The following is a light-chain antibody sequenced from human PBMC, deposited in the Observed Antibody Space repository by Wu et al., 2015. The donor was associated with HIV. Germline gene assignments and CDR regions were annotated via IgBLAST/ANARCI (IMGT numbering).Light chain of an antibody. Sequence: DIQMTPSPSSLSASVGDSVTITCRAIQNSDYYFTWCQLKPGKPPKVLIFAASSLQSGVPSGFTGSGSETDVTLSISSLQPNYCQQSYISGTFGQGTK. J-gene: IGKJ1*01. CDR3: QQSYISGT. V-gene: IGKV1-39*01. CDR2: AAS. CDR1: QNSDYY.